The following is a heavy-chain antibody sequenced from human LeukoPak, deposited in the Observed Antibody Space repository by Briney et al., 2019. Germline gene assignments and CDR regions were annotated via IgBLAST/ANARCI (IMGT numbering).Heavy chain of an antibody. V-gene: IGHV3-21*01. J-gene: IGHJ4*02. D-gene: IGHD3-22*01. CDR2: ISSSSGYI. Sequence: PGGSLRLSCAASGFTFSSYIMNWVRQAPGKGLGWVSSISSSSGYIYYAGSVKGRFTISRDNAKNSLYLQMNSLRAEDTAVYSCARVDSSGYGLDNWGQGTLVTVSS. CDR3: ARVDSSGYGLDN. CDR1: GFTFSSYI.